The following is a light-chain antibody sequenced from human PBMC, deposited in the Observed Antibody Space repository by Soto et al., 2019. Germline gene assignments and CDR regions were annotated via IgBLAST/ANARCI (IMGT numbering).Light chain of an antibody. V-gene: IGKV3-11*01. CDR2: AAS. J-gene: IGKJ4*01. CDR3: QQRINWPLT. Sequence: EIVLTQSPATLSLSPGERATLSCRASQSISSHLAWYQQKPGQAPRLLIYAASNRATGIPARFSGIGSGTDFTLTISSLEPEDFAVYYCQQRINWPLTFGGGTKVEIK. CDR1: QSISSH.